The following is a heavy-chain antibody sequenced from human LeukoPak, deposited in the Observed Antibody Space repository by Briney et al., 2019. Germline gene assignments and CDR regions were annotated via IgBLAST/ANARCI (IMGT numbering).Heavy chain of an antibody. Sequence: ASVTVSCTASGYTFTGYHMHWVRQAPGQGLEWMGWISAYNGNTNYAQKPQGRVTMTTDTSTSTAYMELRSLRSDDTAVYYCARVSGDGSGSYYTYYFDYWGQGTLVTVSS. D-gene: IGHD3-10*01. CDR3: ARVSGDGSGSYYTYYFDY. CDR1: GYTFTGYH. CDR2: ISAYNGNT. V-gene: IGHV1-18*04. J-gene: IGHJ4*02.